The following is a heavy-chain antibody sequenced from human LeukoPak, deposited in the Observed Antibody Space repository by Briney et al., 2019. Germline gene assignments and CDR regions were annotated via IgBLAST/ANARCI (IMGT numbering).Heavy chain of an antibody. J-gene: IGHJ4*02. Sequence: SETLSLTCTVSGGSVSSGSYYWSWIRQPPGKGLEWIGYIYYSGNTNYNPSLKSRVTISVDTSKNQFSLKLSSVTAADTAVYYCARVQYYYGSGSYSDDWGQGTLVTVSS. CDR1: GGSVSSGSYY. D-gene: IGHD3-10*01. CDR2: IYYSGNT. CDR3: ARVQYYYGSGSYSDD. V-gene: IGHV4-61*01.